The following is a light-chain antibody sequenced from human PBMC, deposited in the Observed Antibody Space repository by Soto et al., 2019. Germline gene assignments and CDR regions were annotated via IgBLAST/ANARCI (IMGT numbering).Light chain of an antibody. CDR3: CSYEGTYTSFV. Sequence: QSALTQLRSVSGSRGQSVTISCTGSSSDVGGYNYVSWYQQQPGKAPKLLIYDVTIRTSGVSARFSGSKSGNTASLTISGLQAEDDSDYFCCSYEGTYTSFVFGTRAKVTDL. V-gene: IGLV2-11*01. CDR1: SSDVGGYNY. J-gene: IGLJ1*01. CDR2: DVT.